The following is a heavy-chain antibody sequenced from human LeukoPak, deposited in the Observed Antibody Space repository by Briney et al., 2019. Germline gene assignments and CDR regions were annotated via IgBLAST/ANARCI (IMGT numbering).Heavy chain of an antibody. D-gene: IGHD3-10*01. V-gene: IGHV3-21*01. CDR1: GFTFSSYS. J-gene: IGHJ6*02. Sequence: KTGGALRLSCAASGFTFSSYSMNWVRQAPGKGLEWVSSISSSSSYIYYADSVKGRFTISRDNAKNSLYLQMNSLRAEDTAVYYCARHGVYYGMDVWGQGTTVTVSS. CDR3: ARHGVYYGMDV. CDR2: ISSSSSYI.